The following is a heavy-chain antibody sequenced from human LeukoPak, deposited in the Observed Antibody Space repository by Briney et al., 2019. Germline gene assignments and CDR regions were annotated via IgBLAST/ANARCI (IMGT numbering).Heavy chain of an antibody. D-gene: IGHD6-19*01. CDR2: IRGKANSYAT. Sequence: PGGSLRLSCAAAAFTFSGSAMHWVRQASGKGLEWVGRIRGKANSYATAYAASVKGRFTISRDDSKNTAYLQMNSLKTEDTAVYYCTRTIAVAGTGGRLADYWGQGTLVTVPS. CDR1: AFTFSGSA. CDR3: TRTIAVAGTGGRLADY. J-gene: IGHJ4*02. V-gene: IGHV3-73*01.